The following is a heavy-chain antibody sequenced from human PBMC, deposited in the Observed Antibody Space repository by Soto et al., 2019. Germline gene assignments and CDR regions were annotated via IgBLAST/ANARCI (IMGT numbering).Heavy chain of an antibody. CDR2: ISSSSSTI. J-gene: IGHJ4*02. V-gene: IGHV3-48*02. CDR3: ARVWATLDAY. Sequence: EVQLVESGGGLVQPGGSLRLSCAASGFTFSSYSMNWVRQAPGKGLEWVSYISSSSSTIYYADSVKGRFTISRDNAKNARELKMNSRRDEGTAVYYCARVWATLDAYWGQGTLVTDSS. D-gene: IGHD3-16*01. CDR1: GFTFSSYS.